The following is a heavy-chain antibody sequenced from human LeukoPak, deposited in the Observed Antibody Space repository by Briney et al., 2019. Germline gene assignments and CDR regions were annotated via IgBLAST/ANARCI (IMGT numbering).Heavy chain of an antibody. J-gene: IGHJ4*02. D-gene: IGHD2-2*01. Sequence: ASVKVSCKASGYTFTGYYMHWVRQAPGQGLEWMGWINPNSGGTNYAQKFQGRVTMTRDTSISTAYMELSRLRSDDTAAYYCARAVLDIVVVPAALDYWGQGTLVTVSS. CDR1: GYTFTGYY. CDR2: INPNSGGT. V-gene: IGHV1-2*02. CDR3: ARAVLDIVVVPAALDY.